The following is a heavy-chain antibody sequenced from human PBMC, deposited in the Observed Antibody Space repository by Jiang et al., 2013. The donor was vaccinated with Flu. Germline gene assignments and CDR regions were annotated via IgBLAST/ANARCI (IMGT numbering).Heavy chain of an antibody. V-gene: IGHV2-5*02. D-gene: IGHD1-14*01. Sequence: PTQTLTLTCTFSGFSLTGSGEALGWVRQPPGKALEWLALIYWDGDKRYSPSLKNRLTITKDTSRRQVVLTMTNVDPVDTATYFCAHRGSETRDLGVFVHGGLDYWGPGTLVTVSS. CDR1: GFSLTGSGEA. CDR2: IYWDGDK. J-gene: IGHJ4*02. CDR3: AHRGSETRDLGVFVHGGLDY.